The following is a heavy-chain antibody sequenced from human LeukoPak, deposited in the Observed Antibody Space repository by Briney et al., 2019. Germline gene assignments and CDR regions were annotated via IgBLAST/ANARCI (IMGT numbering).Heavy chain of an antibody. D-gene: IGHD4-17*01. CDR2: IYHSGIT. J-gene: IGHJ4*02. Sequence: SETLSLTCTVSGYSISSGYYWGGSRQPPGKGLEGIWIIYHSGITYYNPSLKRRVTISVDTSKNQFSLKLSSVTAAETDVYYCARDYYGDPFDYWGQGTLVTVSS. V-gene: IGHV4-38-2*02. CDR1: GYSISSGYY. CDR3: ARDYYGDPFDY.